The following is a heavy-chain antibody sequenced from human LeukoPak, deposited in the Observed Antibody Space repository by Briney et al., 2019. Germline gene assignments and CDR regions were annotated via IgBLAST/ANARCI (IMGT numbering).Heavy chain of an antibody. CDR2: ISSSSSYI. V-gene: IGHV3-21*01. D-gene: IGHD3-22*01. J-gene: IGHJ4*02. CDR3: ARELRSGYYMEDYFDY. Sequence: GGSLRLSCAASGFSLSSFTMNWVRQAPGKGLERVSSISSSSSYIYYADSVKGRFTISRDNAKNSLYLQMNSLRAEDTAVYYCARELRSGYYMEDYFDYWGQGTLVTVSS. CDR1: GFSLSSFT.